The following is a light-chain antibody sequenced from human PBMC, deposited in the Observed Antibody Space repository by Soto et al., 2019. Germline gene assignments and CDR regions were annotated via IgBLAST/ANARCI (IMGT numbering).Light chain of an antibody. Sequence: DIVMTQSPDSLAVSLGERVTINCKSSQSILYRSNNKNYLAWYQQKPGQPPKLLIYWASIRESGVPDRFSGSGSGTDFTLTITNLQAEDVAVYYCQQYFATPPWTFGQGTKVEIK. CDR1: QSILYRSNNKNY. J-gene: IGKJ1*01. CDR2: WAS. CDR3: QQYFATPPWT. V-gene: IGKV4-1*01.